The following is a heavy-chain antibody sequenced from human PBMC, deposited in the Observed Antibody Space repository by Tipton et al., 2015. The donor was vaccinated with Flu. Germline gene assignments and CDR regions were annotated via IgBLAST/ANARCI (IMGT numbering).Heavy chain of an antibody. J-gene: IGHJ4*02. CDR1: GASIGSPYY. Sequence: LRLSCSVSGASIGSPYYWAWIRQPPGKGLEWIGSIYHSGTSYSNPSLESRVSMSVDTSRNQFSLKVSSVTAADTAVYYCARVEYFGSGTSNYWGQGTLVTVSS. D-gene: IGHD3-10*01. V-gene: IGHV4-38-2*02. CDR2: IYHSGTS. CDR3: ARVEYFGSGTSNY.